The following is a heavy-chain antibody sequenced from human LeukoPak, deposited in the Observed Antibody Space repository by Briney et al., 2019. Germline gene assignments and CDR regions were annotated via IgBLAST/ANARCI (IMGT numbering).Heavy chain of an antibody. CDR2: IYHGSA. CDR3: AREGGRQWLVSGALDS. D-gene: IGHD6-19*01. Sequence: TEALSLTCTVSDDSVSSSRYYWTWIRQPPGKGLEWIGYIYHGSATYNPSLESRVTLSMDTSKNQYSLKMTSVTAADTAVYYCAREGGRQWLVSGALDSWGQGTLVTVSS. V-gene: IGHV4-61*01. J-gene: IGHJ5*01. CDR1: DDSVSSSRYY.